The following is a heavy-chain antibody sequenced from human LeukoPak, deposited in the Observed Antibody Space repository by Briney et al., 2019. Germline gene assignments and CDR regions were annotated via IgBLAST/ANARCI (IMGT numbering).Heavy chain of an antibody. CDR3: ARPVPSRLGWFDP. CDR2: IYYSGST. V-gene: IGHV4-39*01. CDR1: GGSISSSNYY. J-gene: IGHJ5*02. Sequence: SETLSLTCSVSGGSISSSNYYWGWIRQPPGKGLEWIGSIYYSGSTYYNPSLKSRVTISVDTSKNQFSLKLSSVTAADTAVYYCARPVPSRLGWFDPWGQGTLVTVSS. D-gene: IGHD1-1*01.